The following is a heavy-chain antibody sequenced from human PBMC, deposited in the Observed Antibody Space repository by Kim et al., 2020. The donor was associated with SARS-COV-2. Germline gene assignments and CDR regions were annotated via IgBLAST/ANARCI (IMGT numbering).Heavy chain of an antibody. CDR1: GYTFTGYY. CDR2: INPNSGGT. J-gene: IGHJ6*02. CDR3: ARDRILTGSSSNGMDV. V-gene: IGHV1-2*06. Sequence: ASVKVSCKASGYTFTGYYMHWVRQAPGQGLEWMGRINPNSGGTNYAQKFQGRVTMTRDTSISTAYMELSRLRSDDTAVYYCARDRILTGSSSNGMDVWGQGTTVTVSS. D-gene: IGHD3-9*01.